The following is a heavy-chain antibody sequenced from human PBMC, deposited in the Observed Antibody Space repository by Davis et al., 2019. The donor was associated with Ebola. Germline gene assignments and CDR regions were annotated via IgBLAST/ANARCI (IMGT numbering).Heavy chain of an antibody. CDR1: GYSFTDNW. D-gene: IGHD6-6*01. V-gene: IGHV5-51*01. CDR2: IYPGDSGT. Sequence: GGSLRLSCKGFGYSFTDNWIGWVRQMPGKGLEWMGIIYPGDSGTTYSPSFQGQVTMSADKSISTAYLQWSSLKASDTAMYYCARQPYSSSSSDYWGQGTLVTVSS. J-gene: IGHJ4*02. CDR3: ARQPYSSSSSDY.